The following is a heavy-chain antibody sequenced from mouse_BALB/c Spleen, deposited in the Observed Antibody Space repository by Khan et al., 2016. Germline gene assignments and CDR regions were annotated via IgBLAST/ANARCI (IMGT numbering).Heavy chain of an antibody. CDR2: INTNTGEP. CDR3: ADDYYGSNWFAY. CDR1: GYTFTNYG. J-gene: IGHJ3*01. D-gene: IGHD1-1*01. Sequence: LVESGPELKKPGETVKISCKASGYTFTNYGMNWVKQAPGKGLKWMGWINTNTGEPTYAEEFKGRFAFSLETSASTAYLQINNLKNEDTATYFCADDYYGSNWFAYWGQGTLVTVSA. V-gene: IGHV9-3*02.